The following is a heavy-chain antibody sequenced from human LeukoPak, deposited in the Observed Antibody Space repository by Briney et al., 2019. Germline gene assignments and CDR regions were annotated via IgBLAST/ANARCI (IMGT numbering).Heavy chain of an antibody. CDR3: ARGRGSY. CDR2: IKQDGSEK. V-gene: IGHV3-7*01. CDR1: GFTFRNFA. D-gene: IGHD3-10*01. J-gene: IGHJ4*02. Sequence: GGSLRLSCAASGFTFRNFALTWVRQAPGKGLEWVANIKQDGSEKYYVDSVKGRFTISRDNAKNSLYLQMNSLRAEDTAVYYCARGRGSYWGQGTLVTVSS.